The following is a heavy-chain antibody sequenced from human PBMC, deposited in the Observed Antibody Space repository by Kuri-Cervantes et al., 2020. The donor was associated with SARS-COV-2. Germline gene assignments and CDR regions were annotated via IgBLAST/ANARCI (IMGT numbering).Heavy chain of an antibody. V-gene: IGHV3-21*01. Sequence: GESLKILCAASGFTFSSYSMNWVRQAPGKGLEWVSSISSSSSYIYYADSVKGRFTISRDNAKNSLYLQMNSLRAEDTAVYYCARGGSTDYDFWSGYYRGWNWFDPWGQGTLVTVSS. D-gene: IGHD3-3*01. CDR1: GFTFSSYS. J-gene: IGHJ5*02. CDR2: ISSSSSYI. CDR3: ARGGSTDYDFWSGYYRGWNWFDP.